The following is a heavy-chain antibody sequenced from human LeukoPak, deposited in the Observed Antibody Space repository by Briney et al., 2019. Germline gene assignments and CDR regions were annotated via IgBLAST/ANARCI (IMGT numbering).Heavy chain of an antibody. V-gene: IGHV1-18*01. CDR2: ISAYNGNT. D-gene: IGHD1-26*01. CDR1: GYTFTSYG. J-gene: IGHJ4*02. Sequence: ASVKVSCKASGYTFTSYGISWVRQAPGQGLEWMGWISAYNGNTNYAQKLQGRVTMTTDTSTSTAYMELRSLRSDDTAVYYCAREGQVGATLYYFDYWGQGTLVTVSS. CDR3: AREGQVGATLYYFDY.